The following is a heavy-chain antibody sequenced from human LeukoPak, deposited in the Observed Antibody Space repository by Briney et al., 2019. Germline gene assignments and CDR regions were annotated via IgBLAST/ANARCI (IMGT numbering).Heavy chain of an antibody. J-gene: IGHJ4*02. CDR1: EFIFSGYW. D-gene: IGHD6-13*01. Sequence: GGSLRLSCAASEFIFSGYWMNWVRQAPGKGLEWAANIKQDGSEKQYVDSVRGRFTISRDNAKNSLYLQMNSLRVEDTAVYYCARDGFVGAADYWGQGTLVTVSS. CDR2: IKQDGSEK. V-gene: IGHV3-7*01. CDR3: ARDGFVGAADY.